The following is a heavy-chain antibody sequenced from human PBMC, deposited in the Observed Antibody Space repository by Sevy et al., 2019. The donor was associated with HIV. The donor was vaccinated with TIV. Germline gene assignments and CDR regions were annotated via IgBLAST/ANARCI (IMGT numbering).Heavy chain of an antibody. D-gene: IGHD3-16*02. CDR2: ISYNDGSNK. CDR1: AFTFSSYA. V-gene: IGHV3-30-3*01. J-gene: IGHJ4*02. Sequence: GGSLRLSCAASAFTFSSYAMHWVRQAPGKGLEWVAVISYNDGSNKFYADSVKGRFTISRDNSKNTVYLQMNSLRPEDTALYYCARDPTRYRNSAGYLFDYWCQGTLVTVSS. CDR3: ARDPTRYRNSAGYLFDY.